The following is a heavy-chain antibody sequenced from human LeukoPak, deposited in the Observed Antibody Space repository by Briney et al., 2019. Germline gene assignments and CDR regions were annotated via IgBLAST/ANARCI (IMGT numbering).Heavy chain of an antibody. CDR3: ARGRPDPQNSDYWDY. Sequence: PSETLSLTCTVSGDSITGYYWTWVRQPPGKGLEWIGYVYHTGTSNYNPSVRSRITMSVDTSKNQYSMNLTSVTAADTAVYYCARGRPDPQNSDYWDYWGQGILVTVSS. CDR2: VYHTGTS. J-gene: IGHJ4*02. V-gene: IGHV4-59*01. CDR1: GDSITGYY. D-gene: IGHD3-22*01.